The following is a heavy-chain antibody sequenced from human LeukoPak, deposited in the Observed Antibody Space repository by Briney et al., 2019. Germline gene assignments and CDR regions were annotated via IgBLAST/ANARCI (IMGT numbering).Heavy chain of an antibody. CDR2: IKQDGNEK. CDR3: ARARRDGNTXLAFXX. CDR1: GFNFGNYW. J-gene: IGHJ3*01. D-gene: IGHD5-24*01. V-gene: IGHV3-7*01. Sequence: PGGSLRLSXAGSGFNFGNYWMSWVRQTPGKGLGWVANIKQDGNEKFYVDSVRGRFNIFRENAKNSLYLQMNSLRAEDTAVYYCARARRDGNTXLAFXXXGQGTMVT.